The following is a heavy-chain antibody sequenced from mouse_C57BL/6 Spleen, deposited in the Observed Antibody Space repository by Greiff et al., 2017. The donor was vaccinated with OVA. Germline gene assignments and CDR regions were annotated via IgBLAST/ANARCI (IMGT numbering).Heavy chain of an antibody. CDR2: IDPETGGT. J-gene: IGHJ3*01. D-gene: IGHD2-12*01. Sequence: VKLQESGAELVRPGASVTLSCKASGYTFTDYEMHWVKQTPVHGLEWIGAIDPETGGTAYNQKFKGKAILTADKSSSTAYMELRSLTSEDSAVYYCTRLRRDWGQGTLVTVSA. V-gene: IGHV1-15*01. CDR3: TRLRRD. CDR1: GYTFTDYE.